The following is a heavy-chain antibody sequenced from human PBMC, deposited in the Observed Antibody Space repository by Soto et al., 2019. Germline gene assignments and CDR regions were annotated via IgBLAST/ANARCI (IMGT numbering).Heavy chain of an antibody. J-gene: IGHJ5*01. CDR1: GFSVTTNY. CDR2: IYIAGGT. Sequence: EVQLVESGGGLVQPGGSLRLSCAASGFSVTTNYLTWVRQAPGKGLEWVSLIYIAGGTKYADSVKGRFTISRDSSKSTLYLQMYSLRAEDTAVYYCAGGYCNGTNCYANWLASWGQGTRVTVS. CDR3: AGGYCNGTNCYANWLAS. D-gene: IGHD2-2*01. V-gene: IGHV3-66*01.